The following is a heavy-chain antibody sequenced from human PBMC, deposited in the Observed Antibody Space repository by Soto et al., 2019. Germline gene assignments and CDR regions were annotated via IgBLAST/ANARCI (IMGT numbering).Heavy chain of an antibody. J-gene: IGHJ4*02. Sequence: SVKVSCKASGGTFSSYAISWVRQAPGQGLEWMGGIIPIFGTANYAQKFRGRVTITADESTSTAYMELSSLRSEDTAVYYCASTYSGSYSWFDYRGQGTLVTVSS. CDR1: GGTFSSYA. CDR3: ASTYSGSYSWFDY. CDR2: IIPIFGTA. V-gene: IGHV1-69*13. D-gene: IGHD1-26*01.